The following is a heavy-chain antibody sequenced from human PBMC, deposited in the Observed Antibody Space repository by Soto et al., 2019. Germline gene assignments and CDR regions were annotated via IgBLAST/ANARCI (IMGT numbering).Heavy chain of an antibody. J-gene: IGHJ5*02. Sequence: QLVASGGGLVQPGGSLRLSCVASGFILSTHDLHWVRDTPGEGLEWVSGIGTLGDTFYGASVKGRFAISRENAKNSLVLQMNSLTVGDTAVYYCVRGRSFDFASTPPPTFGPWGQGTLVTVSS. CDR1: GFILSTHD. CDR3: VRGRSFDFASTPPPTFGP. D-gene: IGHD3-9*01. CDR2: IGTLGDT. V-gene: IGHV3-13*01.